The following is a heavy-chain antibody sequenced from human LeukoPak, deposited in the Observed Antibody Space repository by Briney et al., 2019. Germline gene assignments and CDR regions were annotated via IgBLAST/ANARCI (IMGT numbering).Heavy chain of an antibody. D-gene: IGHD2-21*02. J-gene: IGHJ4*02. CDR3: ARALYCGGDCYSLDY. CDR1: GGSISSHY. V-gene: IGHV4-59*11. Sequence: SETLSLTCTVSGGSISSHYWSWIRQPPGKGLEWIGYIYYSGSTNYNPSLKSRVTISVDTSKNQFSLKLSSVTAADTAVYYCARALYCGGDCYSLDYWGQGTLVTVSS. CDR2: IYYSGST.